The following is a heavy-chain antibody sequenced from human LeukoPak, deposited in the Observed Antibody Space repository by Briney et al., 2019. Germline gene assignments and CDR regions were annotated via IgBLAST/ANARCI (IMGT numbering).Heavy chain of an antibody. D-gene: IGHD3-10*01. CDR1: GFTFSSYA. CDR3: TTDPLTYGSGSYSNLGTDYYYYMDV. CDR2: ISGSGGST. V-gene: IGHV3-23*01. J-gene: IGHJ6*03. Sequence: GGSLRLSCAASGFTFSSYAMSWVRQAPGKGLEWVSAISGSGGSTYYADSVKGRFTISRDNSKNTLYLQMNSLKTEDTAVYYCTTDPLTYGSGSYSNLGTDYYYYMDVWGKGTTVTISS.